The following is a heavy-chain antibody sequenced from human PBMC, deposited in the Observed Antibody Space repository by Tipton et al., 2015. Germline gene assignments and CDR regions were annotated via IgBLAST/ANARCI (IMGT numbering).Heavy chain of an antibody. CDR2: GFSRGSS. Sequence: TLSLTCTISGDSISRSTYYWGWIRQPPGKGLEWIGYGFSRGSSETNPSLRGRVTMSVDTSKNQFSLKLSSVTAADTAVYYCARESLLAYYFDYWGQGTLVTVSS. V-gene: IGHV4-39*07. CDR3: ARESLLAYYFDY. CDR1: GDSISRSTYY. J-gene: IGHJ4*02. D-gene: IGHD2/OR15-2a*01.